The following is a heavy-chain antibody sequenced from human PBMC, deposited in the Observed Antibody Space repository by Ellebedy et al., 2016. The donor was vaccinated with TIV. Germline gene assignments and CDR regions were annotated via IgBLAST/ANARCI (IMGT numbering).Heavy chain of an antibody. CDR3: ARGRYSSSYYGY. J-gene: IGHJ4*02. CDR2: IYTSGST. CDR1: GGSISSYY. D-gene: IGHD6-6*01. V-gene: IGHV4-4*07. Sequence: SETLSLXXTVSGGSISSYYWSWIRQPAGKGLEWIGRIYTSGSTNYNPSLKSRVTMSVDTSKNQFSLKLSSVTAADTAVYYCARGRYSSSYYGYWGQGTLVTVSS.